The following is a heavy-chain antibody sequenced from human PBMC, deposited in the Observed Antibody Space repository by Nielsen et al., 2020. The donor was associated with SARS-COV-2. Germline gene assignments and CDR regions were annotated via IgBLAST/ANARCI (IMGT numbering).Heavy chain of an antibody. CDR1: GFTFDDYA. D-gene: IGHD6-13*01. V-gene: IGHV3-9*01. Sequence: SLKISCAASGFTFDDYAMHWVRQAPGKGLEWVSGISWNSGSIGYADSVKGRFTISRDNAKNSLYLQMNSLRAEDTAVYYCARDIRAFSSSSNNDAFDIWGQGTMVTVSS. J-gene: IGHJ3*02. CDR2: ISWNSGSI. CDR3: ARDIRAFSSSSNNDAFDI.